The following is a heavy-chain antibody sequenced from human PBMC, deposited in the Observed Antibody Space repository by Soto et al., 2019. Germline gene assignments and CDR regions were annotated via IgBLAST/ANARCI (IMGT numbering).Heavy chain of an antibody. V-gene: IGHV3-23*01. CDR2: ISGSGSST. CDR3: AKGVGGRYYADY. D-gene: IGHD3-10*01. Sequence: EVQLLESGGGLVQPGGSLRLSCVASGFSFSSYGMSWVRQAPGQGLEWVSSISGSGSSTYFAHAVKCRFTVSTENSKNTLYLQMNSLRAEDTAVYYCAKGVGGRYYADYCGKRTLVIVSS. J-gene: IGHJ4*02. CDR1: GFSFSSYG.